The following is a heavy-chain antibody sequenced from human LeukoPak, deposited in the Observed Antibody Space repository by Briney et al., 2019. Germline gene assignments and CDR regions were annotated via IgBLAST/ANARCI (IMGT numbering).Heavy chain of an antibody. CDR3: ARLQWLVRAFDY. V-gene: IGHV1-2*02. D-gene: IGHD6-19*01. CDR2: INPNSGGT. J-gene: IGHJ4*02. Sequence: ASVKVSCKASGYTFTGYYMHWVRQAPGQGLEWMGWINPNSGGTNYAQKFQGRVTVTRDTSISTAYMELSRLRSDDTAVYYCARLQWLVRAFDYWGQGTLVTVSS. CDR1: GYTFTGYY.